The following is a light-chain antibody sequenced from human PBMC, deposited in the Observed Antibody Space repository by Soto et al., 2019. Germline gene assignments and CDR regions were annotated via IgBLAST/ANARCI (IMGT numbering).Light chain of an antibody. CDR3: ATWDDSLNGWV. Sequence: QSVLTQPPSASGTPGQRVIISCSGRSSNIGSNYVYWFQHLPGTAPKLLIYANDQRPSGVPDRFSGSKSGTSASLAISGLRSEDEADYYCATWDDSLNGWVFGGGTKLTVL. J-gene: IGLJ3*02. CDR1: SSNIGSNY. V-gene: IGLV1-47*02. CDR2: AND.